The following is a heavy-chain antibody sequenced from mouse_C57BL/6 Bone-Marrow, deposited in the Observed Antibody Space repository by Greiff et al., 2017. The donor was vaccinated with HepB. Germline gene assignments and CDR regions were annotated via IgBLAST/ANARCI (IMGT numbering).Heavy chain of an antibody. Sequence: EVKLVESGGGLVQPGGSMKLSCVASGFTFSNYWMNWVRQSPEKGLEWVAQIRLKSDNYATHYAESVKGRFTISRDDSKSSVYLQMNNLRAEDTGIYYCTEDYGNHGYFDYWGQGTTLTVSS. CDR2: IRLKSDNYAT. D-gene: IGHD2-1*01. V-gene: IGHV6-3*01. CDR3: TEDYGNHGYFDY. J-gene: IGHJ2*01. CDR1: GFTFSNYW.